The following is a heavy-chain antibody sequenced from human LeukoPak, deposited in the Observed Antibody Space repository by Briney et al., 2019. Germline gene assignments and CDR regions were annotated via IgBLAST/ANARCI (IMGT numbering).Heavy chain of an antibody. CDR1: GFSFSTYS. CDR2: ITSSSNTI. J-gene: IGHJ4*02. CDR3: AKVADYGSFLDY. V-gene: IGHV3-48*01. Sequence: GGSLRLSCVASGFSFSTYSMKWVRQAPGKGLEWVSYITSSSNTIYYADSVKGRFTISRDNSKNTLYLQMNSLRAEDTAVYYCAKVADYGSFLDYWGQGTLVTVSS. D-gene: IGHD3-10*01.